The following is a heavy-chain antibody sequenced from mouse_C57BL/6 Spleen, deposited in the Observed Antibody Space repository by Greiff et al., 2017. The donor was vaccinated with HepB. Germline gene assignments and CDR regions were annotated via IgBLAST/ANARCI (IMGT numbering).Heavy chain of an antibody. Sequence: ESGPGLVKPSQSLSLTCSVPGYSITSGYYWNWIRQFPGNKLEWMGYISYDGSNNYNPSLKNRISITRDTSKNQFFLKLNSVTTEDTATYYCARSYVAMDYWGQGTSVTVSS. CDR1: GYSITSGYY. J-gene: IGHJ4*01. D-gene: IGHD1-1*01. CDR3: ARSYVAMDY. V-gene: IGHV3-6*01. CDR2: ISYDGSN.